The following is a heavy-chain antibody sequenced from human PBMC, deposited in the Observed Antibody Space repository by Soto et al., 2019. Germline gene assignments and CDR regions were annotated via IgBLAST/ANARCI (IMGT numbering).Heavy chain of an antibody. Sequence: HVQLEQSAGEVRKPGASVKVSCRASGYSFIGYGMTWLRQAPVQGREWMGWISTHDGNTNPAQKFQGRVTMTAEKATNTDCMELRSLPSDDTAVYFCARDFDGSGRGWCEAWGQGTLVTVSS. CDR2: ISTHDGNT. D-gene: IGHD3-10*01. CDR3: ARDFDGSGRGWCEA. CDR1: GYSFIGYG. V-gene: IGHV1-18*01. J-gene: IGHJ5*02.